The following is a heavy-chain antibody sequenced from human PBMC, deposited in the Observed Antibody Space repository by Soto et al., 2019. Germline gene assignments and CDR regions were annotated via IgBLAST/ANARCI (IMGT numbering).Heavy chain of an antibody. Sequence: SVKVSFKASGYTFTGYYMHWVRQAPGQGLEWMGWINPNSGGTNYAQKFQGRVTMTRDTSISTAYMELSRLRSDDTAVYYCARATSSYYYDSSGYYYRYYFNYWGQGTLVTV. CDR3: ARATSSYYYDSSGYYYRYYFNY. D-gene: IGHD3-22*01. CDR2: INPNSGGT. V-gene: IGHV1-2*02. J-gene: IGHJ4*02. CDR1: GYTFTGYY.